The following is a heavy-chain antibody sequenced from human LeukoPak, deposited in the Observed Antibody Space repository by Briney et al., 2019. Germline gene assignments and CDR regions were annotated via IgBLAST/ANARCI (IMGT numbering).Heavy chain of an antibody. CDR3: ARGSRIAVAGTNYYYGMDV. D-gene: IGHD6-19*01. J-gene: IGHJ6*02. V-gene: IGHV3-48*01. CDR2: ISSSSSTI. Sequence: GGSLRLSCAASGFTFSSYSMNWVRQAPEKGLEWVSYISSSSSTIYYADSVKGRFTISRDNAKNSLYLQMNSLRAEDTAVYYCARGSRIAVAGTNYYYGMDVWGQGTTVTVSS. CDR1: GFTFSSYS.